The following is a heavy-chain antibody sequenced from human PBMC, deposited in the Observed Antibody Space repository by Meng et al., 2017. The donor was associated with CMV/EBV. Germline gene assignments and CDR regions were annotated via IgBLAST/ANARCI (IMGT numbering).Heavy chain of an antibody. CDR2: IKSKTDGGTT. V-gene: IGHV3-15*01. J-gene: IGHJ4*02. Sequence: GGSLRLSCAASGFTFSNAWMSWVRQAPGKGLEWVGRIKSKTDGGTTDYAAPVKGRFTISRDNAKNSLYLQMNSLRAEDTAVYYCARDLVEDIVVVPAAITFDYWGQGTLVTVSS. CDR3: ARDLVEDIVVVPAAITFDY. CDR1: GFTFSNAW. D-gene: IGHD2-2*02.